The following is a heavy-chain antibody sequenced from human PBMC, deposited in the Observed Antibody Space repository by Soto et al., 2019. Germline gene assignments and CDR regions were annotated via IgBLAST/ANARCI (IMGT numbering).Heavy chain of an antibody. CDR2: ISASGGST. CDR1: GFTFSSYA. Sequence: EVQLLESGGGLVQPGGSLRLSCAASGFTFSSYAMSWVRQAPGKGLEWVSVISASGGSTYYADSVKGRFTISRDNSKNTLYLQMNSLRAEDTAVYYCAKRNWGGWYFDLWGRGTLVTVSS. CDR3: AKRNWGGWYFDL. J-gene: IGHJ2*01. V-gene: IGHV3-23*01. D-gene: IGHD7-27*01.